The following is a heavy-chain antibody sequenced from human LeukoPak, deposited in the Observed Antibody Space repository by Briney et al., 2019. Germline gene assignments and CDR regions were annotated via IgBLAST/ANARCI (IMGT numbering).Heavy chain of an antibody. V-gene: IGHV1-69*04. J-gene: IGHJ6*02. Sequence: ASVKVSCKASGGTFSSYAISWVRQAPGQGLEWMGRIIPILGIANYAQKFQGRVTITADKSTSTAYMELSSLRSEDMAVYYCARTQGEKVYYYYGMDVWGQGTTVTVSS. CDR3: ARTQGEKVYYYYGMDV. CDR2: IIPILGIA. CDR1: GGTFSSYA.